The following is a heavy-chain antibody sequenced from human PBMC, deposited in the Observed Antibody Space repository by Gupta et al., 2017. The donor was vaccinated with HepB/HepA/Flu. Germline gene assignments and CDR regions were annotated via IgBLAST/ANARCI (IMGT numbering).Heavy chain of an antibody. Sequence: QVQLVQSGAEVKKPGASVKVSCKASGYSFTSYYMHWVRQAPGQGLEWLGIIYPTNSRTTYAQKFQDRVTMTRDTSTSTVYMELRSLRSEDTAGYYCARDYDFGSGSYYFHPWGQGTLVTVSS. CDR2: IYPTNSRT. D-gene: IGHD3-3*01. CDR3: ARDYDFGSGSYYFHP. CDR1: GYSFTSYY. J-gene: IGHJ5*02. V-gene: IGHV1-46*01.